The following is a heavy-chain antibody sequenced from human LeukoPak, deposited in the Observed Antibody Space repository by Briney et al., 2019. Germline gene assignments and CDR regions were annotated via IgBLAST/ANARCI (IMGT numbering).Heavy chain of an antibody. CDR2: ITASGGST. D-gene: IGHD3-22*01. Sequence: GGPLRLSCAASGFSFSSYAMTWVRQAPGKGLEWVSTITASGGSTYYADSVKGRFTISRDNSKNTLYLQMSSLRAEDTAVYYCVKEYYYDSSGYHYGNSGDYWGQGTLVTVSS. J-gene: IGHJ4*02. V-gene: IGHV3-23*01. CDR3: VKEYYYDSSGYHYGNSGDY. CDR1: GFSFSSYA.